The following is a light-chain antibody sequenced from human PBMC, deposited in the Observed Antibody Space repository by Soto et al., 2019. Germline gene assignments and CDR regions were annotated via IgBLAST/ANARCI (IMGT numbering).Light chain of an antibody. CDR3: LQYYDTPRT. Sequence: IVMTQSPDSLAVSLGERATINCKSSQSVLYSSNNENYLAWYQQKPGQAPKLLIYWASNRESGVPDRFSGSGSGTDFTLTISSLQAEEVAVYYCLQYYDTPRTFGQGTKVEIK. V-gene: IGKV4-1*01. J-gene: IGKJ1*01. CDR2: WAS. CDR1: QSVLYSSNNENY.